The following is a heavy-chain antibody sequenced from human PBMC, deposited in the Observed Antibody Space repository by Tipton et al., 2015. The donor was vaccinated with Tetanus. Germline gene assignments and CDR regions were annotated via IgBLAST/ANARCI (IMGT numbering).Heavy chain of an antibody. J-gene: IGHJ3*02. V-gene: IGHV3-23*01. CDR3: AKRLSNVRMTRGAFDI. CDR2: VDYSGAST. CDR1: GFSFTGYS. D-gene: IGHD2/OR15-2a*01. Sequence: SLRLSCAGSGFSFTGYSFNWVRQAPGKGMEWVSDVDYSGASTFYADSVKGRFTISKDNSKSTLYLQVNSLRAEDTAVYYCAKRLSNVRMTRGAFDIWGQGTMVTVSS.